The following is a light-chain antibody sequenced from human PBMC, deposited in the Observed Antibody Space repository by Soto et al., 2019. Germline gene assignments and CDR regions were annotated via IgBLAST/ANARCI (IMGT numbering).Light chain of an antibody. Sequence: DLQMTQSPSSLSASVRDRVTISCRASQSIGSNLNCYQHKPGQAPKLLFSVASRLHSGVPSRFGGRGSGTDFTLTINSLQPEAFATYYWQQSYSTPTFGGGTKVDIK. V-gene: IGKV1-39*01. CDR2: VAS. CDR3: QQSYSTPT. CDR1: QSIGSN. J-gene: IGKJ4*01.